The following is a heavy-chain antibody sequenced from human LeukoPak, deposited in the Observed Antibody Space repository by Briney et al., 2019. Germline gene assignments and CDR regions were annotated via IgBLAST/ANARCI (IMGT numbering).Heavy chain of an antibody. Sequence: SETLSLTCTVSGGSISSGGYYWSWIWQPPGKGLEWIGYIYHSGSTYYNPSLKSRVTISVDRSKNQFSLKLSSVTAADTAVYYCARGRSLAAAPYYFDYWGQGTLVTVSS. CDR3: ARGRSLAAAPYYFDY. D-gene: IGHD6-13*01. CDR1: GGSISSGGYY. V-gene: IGHV4-30-2*01. CDR2: IYHSGST. J-gene: IGHJ4*02.